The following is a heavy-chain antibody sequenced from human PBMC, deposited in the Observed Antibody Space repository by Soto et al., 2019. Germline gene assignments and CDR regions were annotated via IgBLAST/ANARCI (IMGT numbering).Heavy chain of an antibody. J-gene: IGHJ6*02. Sequence: SVTVSCKASGGTFSSYAISWVRQAPGQGVEWMGGIIPIFGPANYAQKFQGRVTITADESTSTAYRELISLRSDDAAVYYCARENYVFWSGRRSASRYYYDGMDCWGQGTTVTVSS. CDR3: ARENYVFWSGRRSASRYYYDGMDC. CDR2: IIPIFGPA. CDR1: GGTFSSYA. V-gene: IGHV1-69*13. D-gene: IGHD3-3*01.